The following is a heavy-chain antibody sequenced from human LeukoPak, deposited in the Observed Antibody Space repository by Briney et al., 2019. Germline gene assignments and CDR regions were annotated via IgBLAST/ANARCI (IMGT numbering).Heavy chain of an antibody. Sequence: GASVKVSCKASGGTFSSYALSWVRQAPGQGLEWMGGIIPIFGTANYAQKIQGRVTITADESTSTAYMELSSLRSEDTAVYYCARGHCTNGVCYYYGMDVWGQGTTVTVSS. CDR3: ARGHCTNGVCYYYGMDV. CDR1: GGTFSSYA. V-gene: IGHV1-69*13. CDR2: IIPIFGTA. D-gene: IGHD2-8*01. J-gene: IGHJ6*02.